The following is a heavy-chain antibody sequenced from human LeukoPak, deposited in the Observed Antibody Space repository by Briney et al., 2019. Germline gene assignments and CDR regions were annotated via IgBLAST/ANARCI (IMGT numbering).Heavy chain of an antibody. Sequence: PGGSLRLSCAASGFTFSSYWMHWVRQAPGKGLVWVSRINSDGSSTSYADSVKGRFTISRDNAKNTLYLQMNSLRAEDTAVYYCAREAVVPAKDYWDQGALVTVSS. CDR2: INSDGSST. CDR1: GFTFSSYW. V-gene: IGHV3-74*01. D-gene: IGHD2-21*02. J-gene: IGHJ4*02. CDR3: AREAVVPAKDY.